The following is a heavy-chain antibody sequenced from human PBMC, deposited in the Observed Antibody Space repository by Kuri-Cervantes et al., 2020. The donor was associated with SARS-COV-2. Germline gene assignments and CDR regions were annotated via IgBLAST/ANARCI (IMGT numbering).Heavy chain of an antibody. J-gene: IGHJ6*03. CDR3: AKSASNYYYYMDV. V-gene: IGHV3-43D*03. CDR2: ITWDGGST. Sequence: GGSLRLSCAASGFTLDDYGMYWVRQAPGKGLEWVSCITWDGGSTFYADSVKGRFTMSRDSSKNSLYLQMNSLRAEDTALYYCAKSASNYYYYMDVWGKGTTITVSS. CDR1: GFTLDDYG.